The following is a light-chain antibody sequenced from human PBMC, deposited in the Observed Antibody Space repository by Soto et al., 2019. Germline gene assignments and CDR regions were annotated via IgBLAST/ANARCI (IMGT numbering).Light chain of an antibody. CDR1: SSDVGGYNY. CDR2: EVS. J-gene: IGLJ1*01. CDR3: SSYTSSSNYV. V-gene: IGLV2-14*01. Sequence: QSVLTQPASESGSPGPSITISCTGTSSDVGGYNYVSWYQQHPGKAPKLMIYEVSNRPSGVSNRFSGSKSGNTASLTISGLQAEDEADYYCSSYTSSSNYVFVTGTKLTVL.